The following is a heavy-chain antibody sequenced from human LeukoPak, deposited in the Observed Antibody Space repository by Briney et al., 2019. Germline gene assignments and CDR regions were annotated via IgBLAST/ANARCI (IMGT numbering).Heavy chain of an antibody. Sequence: SQTLSLTCAISGDSVSSNSATWDWIRQSPSRGLEWLGRTYYRSKWYNDYAVSVKSRVTINPDTSKNQFSLQLNSVTPEDTAVYYCAREGSDGYLFDYWGQGSLVIVSS. V-gene: IGHV6-1*01. CDR3: AREGSDGYLFDY. J-gene: IGHJ4*02. CDR2: TYYRSKWYN. D-gene: IGHD3-22*01. CDR1: GDSVSSNSAT.